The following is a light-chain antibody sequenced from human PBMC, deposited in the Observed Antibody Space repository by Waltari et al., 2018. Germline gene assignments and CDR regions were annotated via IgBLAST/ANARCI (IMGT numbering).Light chain of an antibody. Sequence: QSALTQPASVSGSPGQSITLSCTGTSSDVGSYNLVSWYQQYPGKAPKLMIYEVNKRPSGVSHRFSGSKSGNTASLTISGLQAEDEADYYCCSYAGGSTPWVFGGGTKLTVL. CDR1: SSDVGSYNL. CDR3: CSYAGGSTPWV. CDR2: EVN. V-gene: IGLV2-23*02. J-gene: IGLJ3*02.